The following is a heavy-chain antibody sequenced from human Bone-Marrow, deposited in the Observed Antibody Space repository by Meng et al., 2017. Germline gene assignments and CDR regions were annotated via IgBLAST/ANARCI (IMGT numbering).Heavy chain of an antibody. CDR1: GYTFTSYD. CDR3: ARVGERGGWYGFDY. J-gene: IGHJ4*02. V-gene: IGHV1-8*01. CDR2: MNPNSGNT. D-gene: IGHD6-19*01. Sequence: ASVKVSCKASGYTFTSYDINWVRQATGQGLEWMGWMNPNSGNTGYAQKFQGRVTMTRNTSISTAYMDLSSLRSEDTAVYYCARVGERGGWYGFDYWGQGTLVTVSS.